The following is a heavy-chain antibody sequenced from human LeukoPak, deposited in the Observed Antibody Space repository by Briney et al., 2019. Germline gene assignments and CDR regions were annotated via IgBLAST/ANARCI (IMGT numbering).Heavy chain of an antibody. Sequence: SETLSLTCAVYDGSFSGYCWSWIRQPPGKGLEWNEEINHSGSTNYNPSLKSRVTISVDTSKNQFSLKLSSVTAADTAVYYCARYYYDSSGYYPFDYWGQGTLVTVSS. CDR3: ARYYYDSSGYYPFDY. D-gene: IGHD3-22*01. CDR2: INHSGST. V-gene: IGHV4-34*01. J-gene: IGHJ4*02. CDR1: DGSFSGYC.